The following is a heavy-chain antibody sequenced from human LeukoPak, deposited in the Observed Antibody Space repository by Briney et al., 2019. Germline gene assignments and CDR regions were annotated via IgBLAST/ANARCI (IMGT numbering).Heavy chain of an antibody. CDR1: GGSISSSSYY. J-gene: IGHJ4*02. D-gene: IGHD3-10*01. CDR2: INYSGST. CDR3: ARRGGDY. Sequence: SETLSLTCTVSGGSISSSSYYWGWIRQPPGKGVEWIGSINYSGSTYYNPSLKSRVTISVDTSKNQFSLKLSSVTAADTAVYYCARRGGDYWGQGTLVTVSS. V-gene: IGHV4-39*07.